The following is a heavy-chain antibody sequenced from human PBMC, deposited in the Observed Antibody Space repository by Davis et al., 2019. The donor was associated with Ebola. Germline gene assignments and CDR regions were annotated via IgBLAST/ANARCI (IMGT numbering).Heavy chain of an antibody. CDR1: GFTFTTYW. CDR2: INWNGDST. V-gene: IGHV3-20*04. CDR3: VRDYGRGWSSFYYYMDV. Sequence: GGSLRLSCAASGFTFTTYWMHWVRQTPGKGLEWVSNINWNGDSTTYTDSVRGRFTISRDNAKNSLYLQMNGLRAEDTAVYYCVRDYGRGWSSFYYYMDVWGKGTTVTVSS. D-gene: IGHD3-10*01. J-gene: IGHJ6*03.